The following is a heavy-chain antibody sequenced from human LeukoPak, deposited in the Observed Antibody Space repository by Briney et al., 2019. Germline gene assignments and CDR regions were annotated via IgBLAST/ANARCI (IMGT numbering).Heavy chain of an antibody. CDR1: GFTFSSYG. CDR2: IRYDGSNK. Sequence: QPGGSLRLSCAASGFTFSSYGMHWARQAPGKGLEWVAFIRYDGSNKYYADSVKGRFTISRDNSKNTLYLQMNSLRAEDTAVYYCAKEAASPPEDWFDPWGQGTLVTVSS. D-gene: IGHD6-25*01. V-gene: IGHV3-30*02. CDR3: AKEAASPPEDWFDP. J-gene: IGHJ5*02.